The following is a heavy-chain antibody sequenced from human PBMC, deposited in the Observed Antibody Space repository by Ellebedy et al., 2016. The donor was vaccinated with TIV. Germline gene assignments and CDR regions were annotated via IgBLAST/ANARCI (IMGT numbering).Heavy chain of an antibody. J-gene: IGHJ4*02. V-gene: IGHV3-23*01. Sequence: GESLKISCAASGLTVSSNYMSWVRQAPGKGLEWVSAISAGGGSTYYADSVKGRFTISRDNSENTLHLQMNSLRAEDTAVYYCARDFGAVAAFDYWGQGTLVTVSS. CDR1: GLTVSSNY. CDR3: ARDFGAVAAFDY. D-gene: IGHD6-19*01. CDR2: ISAGGGST.